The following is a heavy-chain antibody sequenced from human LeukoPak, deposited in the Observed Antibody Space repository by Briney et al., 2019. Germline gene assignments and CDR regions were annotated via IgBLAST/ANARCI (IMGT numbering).Heavy chain of an antibody. J-gene: IGHJ3*02. CDR1: GYTFTGYY. Sequence: ASGKVSCKASGYTFTGYYMHWVRQAAGQGLEWMGWINPNSGGTNYAQKFQGRVTMTRDTSISTAYMELSRLRSDDTAVYYCARSATVVTRNIAFDIWGQGTMVTVSS. CDR3: ARSATVVTRNIAFDI. CDR2: INPNSGGT. D-gene: IGHD4-23*01. V-gene: IGHV1-2*02.